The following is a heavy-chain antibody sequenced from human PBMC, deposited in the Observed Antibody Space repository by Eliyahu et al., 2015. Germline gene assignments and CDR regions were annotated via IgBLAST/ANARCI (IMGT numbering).Heavy chain of an antibody. CDR1: GFTFXSYS. D-gene: IGHD2-2*01. Sequence: EVQLVESGGGLVKPGGSLSLSCAASGFTFXSYSMNWVRQAPGKGLEWVSSISSSSSYIYYADSVKGRFTISRDNAKNSLYLQMNSLRAEDTAVYYCARDEGYCSSTSCSFDYWGQGTLVTVSS. CDR2: ISSSSSYI. J-gene: IGHJ4*02. V-gene: IGHV3-21*01. CDR3: ARDEGYCSSTSCSFDY.